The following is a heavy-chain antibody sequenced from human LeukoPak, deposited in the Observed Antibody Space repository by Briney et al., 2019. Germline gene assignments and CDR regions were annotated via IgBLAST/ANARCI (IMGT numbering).Heavy chain of an antibody. Sequence: SETLSLTCTVSGGSFSAYYWSWIRQSPGKALEWIGYIYYTGNSNSNPSLKSRVSISADTSKNQFSLKLSSVTAADTAVYYCARKGRITMVRAEGTWFDPWGQGTLVTVSS. CDR3: ARKGRITMVRAEGTWFDP. D-gene: IGHD3-10*01. V-gene: IGHV4-59*08. CDR1: GGSFSAYY. J-gene: IGHJ5*02. CDR2: IYYTGNS.